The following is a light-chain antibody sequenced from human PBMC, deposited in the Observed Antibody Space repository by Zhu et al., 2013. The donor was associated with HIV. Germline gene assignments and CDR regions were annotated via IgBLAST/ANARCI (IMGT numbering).Light chain of an antibody. CDR2: DAF. CDR3: QQFSTYPMCS. J-gene: IGKJ2*04. Sequence: AIQLTQSPSSLSASVGDTVTITCRASQGISSRLVWYQQKPGKAPKVLIYDAFALGSGVPSRFSGSGSGTDFTLTISDLQPDDFATYFCQQFSTYPMCSFGQGTKLEIK. V-gene: IGKV1-13*02. CDR1: QGISSR.